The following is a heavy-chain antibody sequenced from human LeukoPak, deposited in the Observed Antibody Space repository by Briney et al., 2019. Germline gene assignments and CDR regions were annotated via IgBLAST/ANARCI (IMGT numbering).Heavy chain of an antibody. CDR1: GFTFSEYS. V-gene: IGHV3-64*01. CDR2: ISTHGGST. J-gene: IGHJ4*02. Sequence: PGGSLRLSCAASGFTFSEYSMHWVRQAPGKGLEYVSAISTHGGSTYYANSVKGRFTISRDDPKNTLDLQMGSLRPEDMAVYYCARGFRYYGSGIDYWGQGTLVTVSS. CDR3: ARGFRYYGSGIDY. D-gene: IGHD3-10*01.